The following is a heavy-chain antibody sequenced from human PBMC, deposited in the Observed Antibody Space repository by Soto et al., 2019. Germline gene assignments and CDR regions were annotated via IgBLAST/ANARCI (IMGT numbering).Heavy chain of an antibody. CDR1: GGSFSGYY. D-gene: IGHD5-12*01. J-gene: IGHJ4*02. CDR2: INHSGST. V-gene: IGHV4-34*01. CDR3: GRVPTYSRITEVRFDY. Sequence: SETLSLTCAVYGGSFSGYYWSWIRQPPGKGLEWIGEINHSGSTNYNPSLKSRVTISVDTSKNQFSLKLSSVTAADTAVYYCGRVPTYSRITEVRFDYWGQGTLVTVSS.